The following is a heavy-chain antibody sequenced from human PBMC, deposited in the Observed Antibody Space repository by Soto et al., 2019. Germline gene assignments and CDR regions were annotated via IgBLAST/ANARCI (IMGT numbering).Heavy chain of an antibody. CDR1: GFSLSTSEVA. CDR2: IYWDDDK. V-gene: IGHV2-5*02. J-gene: IGHJ4*02. D-gene: IGHD3-16*01. Sequence: SGPTLVNPTQTLTLTCTFSGFSLSTSEVAVGWIRQPPGKALEWLALIYWDDDKRYSPTLNNRLTVTKDTSKNQVVLSMTNMDTVDTGTYFCARLIDLYVVFDYWGQGILVTVSS. CDR3: ARLIDLYVVFDY.